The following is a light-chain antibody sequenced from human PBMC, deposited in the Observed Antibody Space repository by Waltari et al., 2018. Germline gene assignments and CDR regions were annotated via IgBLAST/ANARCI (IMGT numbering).Light chain of an antibody. CDR3: AAWDDSLSGWV. V-gene: IGLV1-47*01. CDR1: SSNIGTNY. CDR2: RSD. Sequence: QSVLTQPPSASGTPGQGVTISCSGSSSNIGTNYIYWYQQLPATAPKLLIYRSDQRPSGVPDRFSGSKSGTSASLAISGLRSEDEADYYCAAWDDSLSGWVFGGGTKLTVL. J-gene: IGLJ3*02.